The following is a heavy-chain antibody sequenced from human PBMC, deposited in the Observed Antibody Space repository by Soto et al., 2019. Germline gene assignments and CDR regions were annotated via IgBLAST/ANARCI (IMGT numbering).Heavy chain of an antibody. Sequence: QVHLVQSGAEVKKPGASVKVSCKGSGYGFITYGITWVRQAPGQGLEWMAWISAHNGNTNYAQKLQGRVTVTRDTSTSTAYMELRSLRSDDTAVYYCARGRYGDYWGQGAVVTVSS. CDR2: ISAHNGNT. CDR3: ARGRYGDY. CDR1: GYGFITYG. J-gene: IGHJ4*02. D-gene: IGHD1-1*01. V-gene: IGHV1-18*01.